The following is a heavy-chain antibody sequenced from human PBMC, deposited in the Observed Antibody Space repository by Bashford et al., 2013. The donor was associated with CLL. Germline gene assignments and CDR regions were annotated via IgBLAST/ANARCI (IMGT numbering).Heavy chain of an antibody. CDR1: VGPYSGYY. CDR2: VNHSGST. J-gene: IGHJ6*02. CDR3: ARGPMIVVVINPGEPYYYYYYGMDV. D-gene: IGHD3-22*01. Sequence: SETLSLTCAVLMVGPYSGYYWSWIRQPPGKGRGVELGKVNHSGSTNYNPSLKSRVTISVDTSKNQFSLKLSSVTAADTAVYYCARGPMIVVVINPGEPYYYYYYGMDVWGQGTTVTVSS. V-gene: IGHV4-34*01.